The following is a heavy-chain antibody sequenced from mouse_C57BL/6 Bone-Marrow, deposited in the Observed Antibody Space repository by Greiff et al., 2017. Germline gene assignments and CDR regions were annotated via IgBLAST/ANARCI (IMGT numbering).Heavy chain of an antibody. J-gene: IGHJ2*01. CDR2: IHPNSGST. CDR1: GYTFTSYW. V-gene: IGHV1-64*01. CDR3: ARSRSNWRRTHFDY. Sequence: QVQLQQPGAELVKPGASVKLSCKASGYTFTSYWMHWVKQRPGQGLEWIGMIHPNSGSTNYNEKFKSKATLTVDKSSSTAYMQLSSLTSEDSAVYYCARSRSNWRRTHFDYWGRGTTLTVTA.